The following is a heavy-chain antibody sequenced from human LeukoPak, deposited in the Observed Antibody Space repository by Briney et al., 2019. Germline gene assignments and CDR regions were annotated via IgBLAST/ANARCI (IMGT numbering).Heavy chain of an antibody. D-gene: IGHD2-2*01. V-gene: IGHV3-74*01. Sequence: GGSLRLSCAASGFVFSSYWMHWVRQAPGKGPMWVSHINGERSSTSYADSVKGRFTISRDNAKNTLYLQMNTLRADDTAVYYCARGGPQSTSPADNWGQGTLVTVSS. CDR3: ARGGPQSTSPADN. CDR2: INGERSST. J-gene: IGHJ4*02. CDR1: GFVFSSYW.